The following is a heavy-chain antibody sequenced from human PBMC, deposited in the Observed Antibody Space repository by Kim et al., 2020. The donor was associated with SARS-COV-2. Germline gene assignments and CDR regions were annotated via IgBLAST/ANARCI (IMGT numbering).Heavy chain of an antibody. J-gene: IGHJ6*02. D-gene: IGHD3-22*01. Sequence: SVKVSCKASGGTFSSYAISWVRQAPGQGLEWMGRIIPILGIANYAQKFQGRVTITADKSTSTAYMELSSLRSEDTAVYYCEWYEAYYYDSSGYFKIFDYYGMDVWGQGTTVTVSS. CDR3: EWYEAYYYDSSGYFKIFDYYGMDV. CDR2: IIPILGIA. CDR1: GGTFSSYA. V-gene: IGHV1-69*04.